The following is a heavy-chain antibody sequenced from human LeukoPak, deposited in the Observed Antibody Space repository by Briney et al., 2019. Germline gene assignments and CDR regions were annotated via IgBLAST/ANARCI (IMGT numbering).Heavy chain of an antibody. J-gene: IGHJ3*02. CDR1: GYIFTSYY. D-gene: IGHD2-21*02. CDR2: INPSGGST. CDR3: ARVSWVTAIDRAFDI. V-gene: IGHV1-46*01. Sequence: ASVKVSCKASGYIFTSYYMHWMRQAPGQGLEWMGIINPSGGSTSYAQKFQGRVTMTRDTSTSTVYMELSSLRSEDTAVYYCARVSWVTAIDRAFDIWGQGTMVTVSS.